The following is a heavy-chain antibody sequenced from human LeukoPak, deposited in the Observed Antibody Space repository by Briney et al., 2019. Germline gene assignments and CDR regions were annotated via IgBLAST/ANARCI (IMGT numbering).Heavy chain of an antibody. D-gene: IGHD3-3*01. V-gene: IGHV4-39*01. CDR2: IYYSGST. CDR3: ARQLRFLEWFPRPYYYMDV. Sequence: SETLSLTCTVSGGSISSSSYYWGWIRQPPGKGLEWIGSIYYSGSTYYNPSLKSRVTISVDTSKNQFSLKLSSVTAADTAVYYCARQLRFLEWFPRPYYYMDVWGKGTTVTVSS. J-gene: IGHJ6*03. CDR1: GGSISSSSYY.